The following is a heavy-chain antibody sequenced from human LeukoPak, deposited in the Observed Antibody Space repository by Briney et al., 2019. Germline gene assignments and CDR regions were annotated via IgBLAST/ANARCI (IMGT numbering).Heavy chain of an antibody. D-gene: IGHD2-21*01. Sequence: ASVKVSCKASGYTFSDNYIHWVRQAPGQGLEWVGWIKPNTGATHYSKRFQGRVTMTRDTSVSTAYMELTRLTYDDTAVYYCARVKGPIPKNLKTAFDYWGQGTLVTVSS. CDR1: GYTFSDNY. V-gene: IGHV1-2*02. CDR3: ARVKGPIPKNLKTAFDY. CDR2: IKPNTGAT. J-gene: IGHJ4*02.